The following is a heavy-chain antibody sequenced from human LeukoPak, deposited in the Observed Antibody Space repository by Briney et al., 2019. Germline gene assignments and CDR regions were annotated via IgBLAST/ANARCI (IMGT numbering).Heavy chain of an antibody. CDR3: ATYTNWVAGDV. Sequence: GGSLRLSCVASGFTLRDYWMSRVRQAPGKGLEWVADIKKDGCEKEYVVSVKGRFTISRDNDKNSLYLQMDSLRAEDTAVYYCATYTNWVAGDVWGQGTTVSV. J-gene: IGHJ6*02. D-gene: IGHD7-27*01. V-gene: IGHV3-7*01. CDR1: GFTLRDYW. CDR2: IKKDGCEK.